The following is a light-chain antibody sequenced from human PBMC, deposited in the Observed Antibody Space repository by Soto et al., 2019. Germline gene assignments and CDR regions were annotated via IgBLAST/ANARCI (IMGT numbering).Light chain of an antibody. CDR3: QEYDNLPLALT. CDR1: QDILNY. Sequence: DIPMTQSPSSLSASVGDRVTITCQASQDILNYLNWYQQKPGKAPKLLIYDASNLETGVPSRFSGSGSGTDFTFTISSLQPEDIATYYCQEYDNLPLALTFGGGTKVEIK. J-gene: IGKJ4*01. CDR2: DAS. V-gene: IGKV1-33*01.